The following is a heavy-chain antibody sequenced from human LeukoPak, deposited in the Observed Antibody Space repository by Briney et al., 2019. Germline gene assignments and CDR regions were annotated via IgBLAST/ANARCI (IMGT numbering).Heavy chain of an antibody. V-gene: IGHV1-69*13. D-gene: IGHD1-26*01. CDR1: GGTFSSYA. CDR3: ARGLLSGSYVFDY. J-gene: IGHJ4*02. Sequence: GASVKVSCKASGGTFSSYAISWVRQAPGQGLEWMGGIIPIIGTANYAQKFQGRVTITADESTSTAYMELSSLRSEDTAAYYCARGLLSGSYVFDYWGQGTLVTVSS. CDR2: IIPIIGTA.